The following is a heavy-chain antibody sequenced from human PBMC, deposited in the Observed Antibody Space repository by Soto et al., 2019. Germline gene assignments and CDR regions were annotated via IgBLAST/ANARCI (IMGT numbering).Heavy chain of an antibody. Sequence: GGSLRLSCVGSGINYGTHCVRQAPGTRLEWVAVISFDGGNKYHADPVKGRFTISRDNFKKTLYLQMNTLRSEDTAVYYCAKDTRPGVYYSHYGMDVWGQGTTVTVSS. CDR3: AKDTRPGVYYSHYGMDV. CDR1: GINYG. J-gene: IGHJ6*02. D-gene: IGHD3-10*01. V-gene: IGHV3-30*18. CDR2: ISFDGGNK.